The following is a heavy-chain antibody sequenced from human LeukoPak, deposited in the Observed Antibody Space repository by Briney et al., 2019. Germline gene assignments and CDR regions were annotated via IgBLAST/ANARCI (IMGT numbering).Heavy chain of an antibody. CDR3: ARAVEDIVVVPAAIQLRYYYYMDV. CDR2: INPNSGGT. CDR1: GYTFTGYY. V-gene: IGHV1-2*02. J-gene: IGHJ6*03. Sequence: GASVKVSCKASGYTFTGYYMHWVRQAPGQGLEWMGWINPNSGGTNYAQKFQGRVTMTRDTSISTAYMELSSLRSEDTAVYYCARAVEDIVVVPAAIQLRYYYYMDVWGKGTTVTVSS. D-gene: IGHD2-2*01.